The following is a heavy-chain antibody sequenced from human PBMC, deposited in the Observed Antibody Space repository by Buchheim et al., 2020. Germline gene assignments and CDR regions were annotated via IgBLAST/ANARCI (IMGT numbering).Heavy chain of an antibody. CDR2: IHQSGST. Sequence: QVQLQESGPGLVKPSGTLSLTCAVSGASISIDNWWSWVRQTPGKGLAWIGEIHQSGSTNYNPSLKSRVSISVDKSKNQLSLKLSSVTAADTAVYYCANRNYYDSTGYYTTWGQGTL. CDR3: ANRNYYDSTGYYTT. J-gene: IGHJ5*02. CDR1: GASISIDNW. V-gene: IGHV4-4*02. D-gene: IGHD3-22*01.